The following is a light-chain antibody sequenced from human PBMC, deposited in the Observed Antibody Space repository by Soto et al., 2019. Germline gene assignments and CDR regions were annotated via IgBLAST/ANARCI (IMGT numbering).Light chain of an antibody. J-gene: IGLJ3*02. V-gene: IGLV2-14*01. Sequence: QSALTQPASVSGAPGQTITIYCTGSSSDVGPYKYVSWHQQHPGQAPKLIIYEVSHRPSGVSKRFSGSKSGNTSSLSISGLQTGDEADYYCTSYTVASTIVFGRGTLLTVL. CDR2: EVS. CDR3: TSYTVASTIV. CDR1: SSDVGPYKY.